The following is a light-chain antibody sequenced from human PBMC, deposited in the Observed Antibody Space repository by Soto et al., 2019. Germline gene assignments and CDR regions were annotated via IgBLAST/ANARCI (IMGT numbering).Light chain of an antibody. CDR3: AAWDDSLSGRGV. V-gene: IGLV1-47*01. J-gene: IGLJ2*01. Sequence: QSVLTQPPSASGTPGQRVTISCSGSSSDIGSNYVYWYQQLPGTAPKLLIYRNNQRPSGVPDRFSGSQSGTSASLAISGLRSEGEADYFCAAWDDSLSGRGVFGGGTTLPVL. CDR1: SSDIGSNY. CDR2: RNN.